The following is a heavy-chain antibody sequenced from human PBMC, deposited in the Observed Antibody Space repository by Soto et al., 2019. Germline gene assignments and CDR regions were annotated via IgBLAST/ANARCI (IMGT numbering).Heavy chain of an antibody. CDR2: ISNGGGGT. CDR1: GFTFRNYY. V-gene: IGHV3-23*01. D-gene: IGHD3-3*01. CDR3: AKVNWSGSSY. J-gene: IGHJ4*02. Sequence: EAQLLESGGGLVQPGGSLKLSCVASGFTFRNYYMSWVRQAPGKGLEWVSGISNGGGGTWYAVSVKGRFTISRDDSTNTVYLQMNSLRADDTAVYYCAKVNWSGSSYWGQGTLVTVSS.